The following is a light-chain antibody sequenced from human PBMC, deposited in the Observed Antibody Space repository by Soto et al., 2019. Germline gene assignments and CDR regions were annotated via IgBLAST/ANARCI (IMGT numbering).Light chain of an antibody. CDR2: EVR. V-gene: IGLV2-8*01. Sequence: QSALTQPPSASGSPGQSVTISCTGTSSDVGGYNYVSWYQQHPGKAPKLIIYEVRERPSGVPDRFSGSESGNTASLTVSGLQAEDEAYYYCRSYAGSDMFVFGTGTKLTVL. CDR3: RSYAGSDMFV. CDR1: SSDVGGYNY. J-gene: IGLJ1*01.